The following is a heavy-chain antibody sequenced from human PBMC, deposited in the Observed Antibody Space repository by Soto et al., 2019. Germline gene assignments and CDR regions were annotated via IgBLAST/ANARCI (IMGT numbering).Heavy chain of an antibody. V-gene: IGHV1-69*01. CDR1: GGTFSTYA. J-gene: IGHJ6*02. Sequence: QVQLVQSGAEVKKPGSSVKVSCKASGGTFSTYAISWVRQAPGQGLEWMGGIIPIFGAANYAQKFQGRVTFTADESTNTAYRELSSLRSEDTAVYFCARDQGPDCSGGSCYYYYGMDVWGQGTTVTVSS. CDR2: IIPIFGAA. D-gene: IGHD2-15*01. CDR3: ARDQGPDCSGGSCYYYYGMDV.